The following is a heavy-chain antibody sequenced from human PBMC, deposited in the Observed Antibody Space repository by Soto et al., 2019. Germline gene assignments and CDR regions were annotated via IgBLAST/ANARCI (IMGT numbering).Heavy chain of an antibody. CDR2: LNRGGET. D-gene: IGHD6-25*01. CDR3: ARVAAPTSHDFDP. CDR1: GFTVSSNH. J-gene: IGHJ5*02. Sequence: EVHLVETGEGLIQPGGSLRLSCAVGGFTVSSNHMTWVRQAPGKGLEWVSFLNRGGETYYADYVKGRFTISRDNSKNTLYLQMNSLRAEDTAVYYCARVAAPTSHDFDPWGQGTLVTVSS. V-gene: IGHV3-53*02.